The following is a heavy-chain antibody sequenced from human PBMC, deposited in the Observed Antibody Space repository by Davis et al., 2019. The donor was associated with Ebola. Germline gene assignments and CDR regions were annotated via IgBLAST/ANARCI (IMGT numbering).Heavy chain of an antibody. J-gene: IGHJ4*02. CDR1: GDSVSTAG. D-gene: IGHD5-12*01. CDR2: TYYSSNWYN. V-gene: IGHV6-1*01. Sequence: HSQTLSLTCAISGDSVSTAGWNWIRQSPSRGLEWLGRTYYSSNWYNNYATYVKSRITINPDTSKNQFSLQLNSVTPEDTAVYFCARGWLRSGFDYWGQGTLATVSS. CDR3: ARGWLRSGFDY.